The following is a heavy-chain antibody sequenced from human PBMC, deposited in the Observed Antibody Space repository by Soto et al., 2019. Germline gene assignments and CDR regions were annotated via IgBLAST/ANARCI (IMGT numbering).Heavy chain of an antibody. Sequence: QVQLVESGGGVVQPGQSLRLSCAASGFIFTSYGMRWVRQGPGKGLDWVALISHDGSITYYADSVKGRFTISRDSSNNTLYLLKISLRAEDTTVYYYAKAFWSCLIRTKEGFRYYGLAVWGQWTTVTVS. CDR1: GFIFTSYG. V-gene: IGHV3-30*18. J-gene: IGHJ6*02. CDR2: ISHDGSIT. D-gene: IGHD3-3*01. CDR3: AKAFWSCLIRTKEGFRYYGLAV.